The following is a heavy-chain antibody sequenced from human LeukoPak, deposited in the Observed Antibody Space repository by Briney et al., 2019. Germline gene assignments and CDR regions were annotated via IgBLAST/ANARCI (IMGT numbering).Heavy chain of an antibody. CDR1: GGTFSSYA. V-gene: IGHV1-69*13. CDR2: IIPIFGTA. CDR3: ALPNGAARPKPQLKFDY. J-gene: IGHJ4*02. D-gene: IGHD6-6*01. Sequence: SVKVSCKASGGTFSSYAISWVRQAPGQGLEWMGGIIPIFGTANYAQKFQGRVTITAGESTSTAYMELSSLRSEDTAVYYCALPNGAARPKPQLKFDYWGRGTPVTVSS.